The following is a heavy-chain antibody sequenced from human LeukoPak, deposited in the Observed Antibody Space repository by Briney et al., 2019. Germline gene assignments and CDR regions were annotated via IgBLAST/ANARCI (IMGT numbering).Heavy chain of an antibody. V-gene: IGHV3-9*01. CDR1: GFIFNNYA. J-gene: IGHJ2*01. D-gene: IGHD3-10*01. CDR2: ISWNSGSI. CDR3: ARDNSAPTWYFDL. Sequence: GGSLRLSCAGSGFIFNNYAMHWVRQPPGKGLEWVSGISWNSGSIDYADSVKGRFTISRDNAKNSLFLQMNGLRAEDTAVYYCARDNSAPTWYFDLWGRGTLVTVSS.